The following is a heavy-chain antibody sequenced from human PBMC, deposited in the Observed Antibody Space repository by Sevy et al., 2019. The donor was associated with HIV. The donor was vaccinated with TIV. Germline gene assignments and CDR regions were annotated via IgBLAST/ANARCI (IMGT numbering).Heavy chain of an antibody. D-gene: IGHD3-3*01. V-gene: IGHV3-53*01. CDR1: GFTVSSNY. CDR3: ARSQYYDFWSGSPTGPYYFDY. CDR2: IYSGGSK. Sequence: GGSLRLSCAASGFTVSSNYMSWVRQAPGKGLEWVSVIYSGGSKYYEDAVKGRFTTTRDNSKNTLYLQMNSLRAEDTAVYYCARSQYYDFWSGSPTGPYYFDYWGQGTLVTVSS. J-gene: IGHJ4*02.